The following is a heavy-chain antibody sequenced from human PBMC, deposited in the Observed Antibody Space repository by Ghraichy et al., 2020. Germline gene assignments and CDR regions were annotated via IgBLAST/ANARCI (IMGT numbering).Heavy chain of an antibody. J-gene: IGHJ6*02. CDR2: IKSKTDGGTT. CDR1: GFTFSNAW. Sequence: GGSLRLSCAASGFTFSNAWMSWVRQAPGKGLEWVGRIKSKTDGGTTDYAAPVKGRFTISRDDSKNTLYLQMNSLKTEDTAVYYCTTGKETEGGYYYYGMDVWGQGTTVTVSS. V-gene: IGHV3-15*01. D-gene: IGHD3-16*01. CDR3: TTGKETEGGYYYYGMDV.